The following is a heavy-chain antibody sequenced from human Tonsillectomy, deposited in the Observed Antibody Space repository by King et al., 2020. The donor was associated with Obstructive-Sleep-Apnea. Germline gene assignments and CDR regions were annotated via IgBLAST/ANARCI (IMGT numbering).Heavy chain of an antibody. CDR1: GFTFSYYW. CDR2: MNQDGSEK. J-gene: IGHJ6*02. Sequence: VQLVESGGGLVQPGGSLRLSCAASGFTFSYYWMSWVRQAPGKGLEWVTNMNQDGSEKYYVDSVKGRFTISRDNAKNSLYLQMNSLRAEDTAVYYCAPVYSYYYGMDVWGQGTTVTVSS. D-gene: IGHD1-26*01. CDR3: APVYSYYYGMDV. V-gene: IGHV3-7*03.